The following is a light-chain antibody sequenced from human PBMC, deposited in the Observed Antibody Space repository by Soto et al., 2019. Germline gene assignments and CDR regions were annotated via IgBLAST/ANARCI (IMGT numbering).Light chain of an antibody. CDR1: SSDVGGYNY. CDR2: EVS. CDR3: DSYTSSRAYV. J-gene: IGLJ1*01. V-gene: IGLV2-14*01. Sequence: LTHPAAVSWSPGDVITISCTGTSSDVGGYNYVSWYQQESGKAPNLIIHEVSYRPSGVSNRFSGSKSGNTASLTISGLQAEAEADYYCDSYTSSRAYVFGIGTTVT.